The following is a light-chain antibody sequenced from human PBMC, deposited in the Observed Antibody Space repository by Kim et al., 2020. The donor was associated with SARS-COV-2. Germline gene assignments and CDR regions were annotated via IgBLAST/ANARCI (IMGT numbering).Light chain of an antibody. CDR3: LQHNSYPIT. CDR1: QDIRND. J-gene: IGKJ5*01. V-gene: IGKV1-17*01. CDR2: GAS. Sequence: ASVGDRVTIPCRASQDIRNDLGWYQQNPGRAPKRLIYGASSLQSGVPSRFSGTGSGTEFTLTISSLQTEDFATYFCLQHNSYPITFGQGTRLEIK.